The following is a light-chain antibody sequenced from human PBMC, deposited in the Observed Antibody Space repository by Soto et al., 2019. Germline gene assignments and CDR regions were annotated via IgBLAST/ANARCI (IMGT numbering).Light chain of an antibody. CDR2: EAS. V-gene: IGKV1-5*03. J-gene: IGKJ1*01. CDR1: HIISPW. Sequence: DIQMTQSPSTLSASVGDRVTITCRASHIISPWLAWYQQKSGKAPKLLIYEASSLESGVPSRFSGSGSGREFTLTISSLQPDDFATYYCQQYNSYPRTFGQGTKVEIK. CDR3: QQYNSYPRT.